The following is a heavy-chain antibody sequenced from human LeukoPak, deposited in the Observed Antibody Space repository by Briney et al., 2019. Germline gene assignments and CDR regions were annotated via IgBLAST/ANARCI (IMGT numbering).Heavy chain of an antibody. CDR1: GGSISSYY. J-gene: IGHJ5*02. Sequence: SETLSLTCTVSGGSISSYYWSCIRQPAGKGLEWIGRIYTSGNTNYNPSLKSRVTISVDTSNNQSSLKLSSVTAADTAVYYCARTPRYCSGGSCYRWFDPWGQGTLVTVSS. CDR2: IYTSGNT. D-gene: IGHD2-15*01. V-gene: IGHV4-4*07. CDR3: ARTPRYCSGGSCYRWFDP.